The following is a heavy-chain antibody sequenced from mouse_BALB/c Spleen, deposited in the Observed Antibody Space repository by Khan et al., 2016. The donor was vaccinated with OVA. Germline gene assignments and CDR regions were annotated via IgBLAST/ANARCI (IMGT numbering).Heavy chain of an antibody. CDR1: GYTFTSHT. V-gene: IGHV1-4*01. CDR3: ARRTTEYALDY. CDR2: INPRSGYT. J-gene: IGHJ4*01. Sequence: VQLQQSGAELARPGASVKMSCKASGYTFTSHTMHWVKQRPGQGLEWIGYINPRSGYTQYNQKFNDKATLTADISSSTAYMQLSSLNSEDSAVYYCARRTTEYALDYWGQGTSVTVSS. D-gene: IGHD2-14*01.